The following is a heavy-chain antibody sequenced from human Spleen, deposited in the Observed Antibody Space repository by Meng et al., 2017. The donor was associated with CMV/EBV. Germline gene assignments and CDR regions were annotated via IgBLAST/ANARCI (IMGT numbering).Heavy chain of an antibody. V-gene: IGHV3-11*01. D-gene: IGHD3-3*01. J-gene: IGHJ4*02. CDR1: GFMFSDYY. CDR2: ISSSGRTK. Sequence: SGFMFSDYYMSWIRQAPGKGLECISYISSSGRTKYADSVKGRFTISRDNAKNSLYLQMNNLRAEDTAVYYCAGGYDFWRAVKGADSYWGQGTLVTVSS. CDR3: AGGYDFWRAVKGADSY.